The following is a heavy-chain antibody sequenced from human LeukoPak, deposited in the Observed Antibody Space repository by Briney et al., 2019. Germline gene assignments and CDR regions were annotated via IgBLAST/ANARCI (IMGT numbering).Heavy chain of an antibody. Sequence: GGSLRLSCAASGLTVSSNCMSWVRQAPGKGLEGVSFIYSGGNTYYADSVKGRFTISRDNSKNTVHLQMNSLRAEDTAMYYCARRAGDYSHPYDYWGQGTLVTVSS. D-gene: IGHD3-22*01. V-gene: IGHV3-53*01. CDR2: IYSGGNT. J-gene: IGHJ4*02. CDR1: GLTVSSNC. CDR3: ARRAGDYSHPYDY.